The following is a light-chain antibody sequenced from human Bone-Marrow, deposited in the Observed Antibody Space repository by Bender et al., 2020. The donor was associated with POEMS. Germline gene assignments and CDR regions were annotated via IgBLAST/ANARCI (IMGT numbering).Light chain of an antibody. V-gene: IGLV1-44*01. CDR3: AGWDGSLNCYV. CDR2: GNN. Sequence: QSVLTQPPSASGTPGQRVTISCSGSSSNIGSHTVNWYQQLPGTAPELLIYGNNHRPSSGVPDRFSGSKSGTSASLTISGLQSDDEADYYCAGWDGSLNCYVFGTGTKVTVL. CDR1: SSNIGSHT. J-gene: IGLJ1*01.